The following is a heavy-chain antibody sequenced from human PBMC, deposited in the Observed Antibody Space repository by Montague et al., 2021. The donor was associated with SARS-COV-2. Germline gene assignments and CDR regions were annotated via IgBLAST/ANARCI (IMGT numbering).Heavy chain of an antibody. CDR1: GDSVSSHSAT. D-gene: IGHD2-21*02. V-gene: IGHV6-1*01. J-gene: IGHJ2*01. Sequence: CAISGDSVSSHSATWNWIRRSPSKSLELLGRPYYRSKWYNDYAISVKSRVIINPDTSNNRISLQLNSVTPEDTAVYYCARAYCGGDCYFYWYFDLWGRGTLVTVSS. CDR2: PYYRSKWYN. CDR3: ARAYCGGDCYFYWYFDL.